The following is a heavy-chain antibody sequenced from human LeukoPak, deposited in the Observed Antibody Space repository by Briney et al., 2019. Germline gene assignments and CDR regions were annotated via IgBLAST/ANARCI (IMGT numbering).Heavy chain of an antibody. J-gene: IGHJ5*02. CDR2: IYYSGSI. D-gene: IGHD1-26*01. Sequence: PSETLSLTCAVSGYSIRSNNWWGWIRQPPGKGLEWIAYIYYSGSIYYNPSLKSRVTMSVDTSKNQFSLKLSSVTAMDTAVYYCARKQGAGATVWFDPWGQGTLVTVSS. CDR1: GYSIRSNNW. CDR3: ARKQGAGATVWFDP. V-gene: IGHV4-28*05.